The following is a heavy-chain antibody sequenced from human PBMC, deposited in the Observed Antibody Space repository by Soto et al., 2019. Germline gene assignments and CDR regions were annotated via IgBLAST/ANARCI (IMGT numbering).Heavy chain of an antibody. D-gene: IGHD2-2*01. Sequence: SETLSLTCTVSGGSLSSFYWGWIRRPPGKGLEWIGYIYHSGTTKYNSSLKSRVTMSVDSSKNEFSLKLTSVTAADTAVYYCARVHKEELVTVPAAHYGHWGHGTLVTASS. CDR1: GGSLSSFY. J-gene: IGHJ4*01. V-gene: IGHV4-59*01. CDR2: IYHSGTT. CDR3: ARVHKEELVTVPAAHYGH.